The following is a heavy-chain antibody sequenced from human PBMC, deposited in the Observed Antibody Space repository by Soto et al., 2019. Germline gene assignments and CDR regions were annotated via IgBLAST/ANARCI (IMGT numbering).Heavy chain of an antibody. D-gene: IGHD2-21*01. Sequence: EVQLLESGGGLVQPGGSLRLSCAASGFTFSSYAMSWVRQAPGKGLEWVSAISGSDASTYYADSVKGRFTISRDNSKNTLYLQMNNLRAEDTAVYYCMLQTLWCWGQGTLVTVSS. CDR3: MLQTLWC. J-gene: IGHJ4*02. V-gene: IGHV3-23*01. CDR1: GFTFSSYA. CDR2: ISGSDAST.